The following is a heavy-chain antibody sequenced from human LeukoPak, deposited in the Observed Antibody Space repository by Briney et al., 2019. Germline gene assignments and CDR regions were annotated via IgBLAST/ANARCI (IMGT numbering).Heavy chain of an antibody. CDR3: AESGGYGLIDY. CDR1: DGSISTSDYY. D-gene: IGHD1-26*01. Sequence: SETLSLTCTVSDGSISTSDYYWGWIRQPPGKGLEWIGSIYSSGSTYYNASLQSRVTISIETSKNQISLRLNSVTAADTAMYYCAESGGYGLIDYWGQGTLVTVSS. CDR2: IYSSGST. J-gene: IGHJ4*02. V-gene: IGHV4-39*01.